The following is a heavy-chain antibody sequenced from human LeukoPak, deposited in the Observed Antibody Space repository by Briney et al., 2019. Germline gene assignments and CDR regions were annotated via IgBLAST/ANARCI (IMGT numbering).Heavy chain of an antibody. CDR3: AKRITEAAGIYFDS. Sequence: GGSLRLSCAASGFTFSSYGMHWVRQAPGKGLEWVAVISYDGSNKYYADSVKGRFTISRDNSKNTLYLQMNSLRAEDTAVYYCAKRITEAAGIYFDSWGQGTLVTVSS. D-gene: IGHD6-19*01. V-gene: IGHV3-30*18. CDR1: GFTFSSYG. CDR2: ISYDGSNK. J-gene: IGHJ4*02.